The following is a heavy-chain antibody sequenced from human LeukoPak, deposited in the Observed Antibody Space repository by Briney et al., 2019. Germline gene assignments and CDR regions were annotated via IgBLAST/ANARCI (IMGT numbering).Heavy chain of an antibody. J-gene: IGHJ4*02. D-gene: IGHD5-12*01. CDR1: GGSISSSTYY. Sequence: SETLSLTCTVSGGSISSSTYYWGWIRQPPGKGLEWIGSIFYSGSTFYNPSLKSRVTISVDTSKNQFSLKLSSVTAADTAVYFCAKSGYDYPPYFDYWGQGTLVTVSS. V-gene: IGHV4-39*07. CDR3: AKSGYDYPPYFDY. CDR2: IFYSGST.